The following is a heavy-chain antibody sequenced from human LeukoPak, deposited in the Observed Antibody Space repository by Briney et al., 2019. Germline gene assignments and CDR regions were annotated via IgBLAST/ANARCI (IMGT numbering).Heavy chain of an antibody. J-gene: IGHJ4*02. CDR2: IYPGDSDT. D-gene: IGHD5-18*01. V-gene: IGHV5-51*01. CDR3: ARRGEAMDPFDY. CDR1: GYSFTSYW. Sequence: GESLKISCKDSGYSFTSYWIGWVRQLPGKGLEWMGIIYPGDSDTRYSPSFQGQVTISADKSINTAYLQWSSLKASDTAIYYCARRGEAMDPFDYWGQGTLVTVSS.